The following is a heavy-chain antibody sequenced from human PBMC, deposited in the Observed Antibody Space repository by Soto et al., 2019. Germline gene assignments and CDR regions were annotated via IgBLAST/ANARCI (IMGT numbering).Heavy chain of an antibody. CDR2: IYYSGTT. D-gene: IGHD3-3*01. CDR1: GDSIISSSYY. J-gene: IGHJ5*02. Sequence: SETLSLTCTVSGDSIISSSYYWGWIRQPPGKGLEWIGSIYYSGTTYSNPSLKSRVTISVDTSKKQLSLKLSSVTAADTAVYYCATERFLERVIPPRGWFDPWGQGTLVTVSS. CDR3: ATERFLERVIPPRGWFDP. V-gene: IGHV4-39*02.